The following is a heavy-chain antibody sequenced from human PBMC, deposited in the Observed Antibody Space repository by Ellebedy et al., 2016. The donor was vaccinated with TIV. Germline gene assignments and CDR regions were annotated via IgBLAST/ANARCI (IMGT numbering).Heavy chain of an antibody. D-gene: IGHD6-19*01. Sequence: AASVKVSCKVSGSSLGELSMHWVRQAPGKGLEWMGGFDPDDGETIYAQKFQGRVTMTEDTSTDTAYIELRSLRAEDTAMYYCATEGGGWFHYWGQGTLVTVS. V-gene: IGHV1-24*01. CDR1: GSSLGELS. CDR2: FDPDDGET. CDR3: ATEGGGWFHY. J-gene: IGHJ4*02.